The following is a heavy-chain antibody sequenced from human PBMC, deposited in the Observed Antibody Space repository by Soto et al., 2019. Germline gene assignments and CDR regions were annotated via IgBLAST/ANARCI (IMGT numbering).Heavy chain of an antibody. Sequence: QVQLQQWGAGLLKPSETLSLTCAVYGGSFSGYYWSWIRQPPGKGLEWIGEINHSGSTNYNPSLKSRVTISVDTSKNQFSLKLSSVTAADTAVYYCARGLVRGRAGSQQPPYYYYYGMDVWGQGTTVTVSS. V-gene: IGHV4-34*01. CDR1: GGSFSGYY. CDR3: ARGLVRGRAGSQQPPYYYYYGMDV. D-gene: IGHD3-10*01. CDR2: INHSGST. J-gene: IGHJ6*02.